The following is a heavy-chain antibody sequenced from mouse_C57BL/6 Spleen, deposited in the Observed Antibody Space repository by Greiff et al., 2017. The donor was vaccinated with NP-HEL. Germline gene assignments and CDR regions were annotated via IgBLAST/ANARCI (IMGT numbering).Heavy chain of an antibody. D-gene: IGHD2-3*01. V-gene: IGHV2-2*01. Sequence: QVQLKESGPGLVQPSQSLSITCTVSGFSLTSYGVHWVRQSPGKGLEWLGVIWSGGSTDYNAAFISRLSISKDNSKSQVFFKMNSLQADDTAIYYCARGLDGYYEDWFAYWGQGTLVTVSA. CDR1: GFSLTSYG. J-gene: IGHJ3*01. CDR3: ARGLDGYYEDWFAY. CDR2: IWSGGST.